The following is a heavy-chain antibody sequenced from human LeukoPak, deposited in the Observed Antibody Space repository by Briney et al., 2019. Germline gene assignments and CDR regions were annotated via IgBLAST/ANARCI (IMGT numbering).Heavy chain of an antibody. V-gene: IGHV4-4*07. CDR3: ARDDAAAGIYYFDY. Sequence: PSETLSLTCTVSGGSISSYYWSWIRQPAGKGLEWIGRIYTSGSTNYNPSLKSRVTMSVDTFKNQFSLKLSSVTAADTAVYYCARDDAAAGIYYFDYWGQGTLVTVSS. J-gene: IGHJ4*02. CDR1: GGSISSYY. D-gene: IGHD6-13*01. CDR2: IYTSGST.